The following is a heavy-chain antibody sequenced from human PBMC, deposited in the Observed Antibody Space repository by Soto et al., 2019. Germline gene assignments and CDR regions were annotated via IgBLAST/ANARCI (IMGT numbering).Heavy chain of an antibody. J-gene: IGHJ4*02. D-gene: IGHD3-22*01. CDR2: IYYSGST. CDR1: GGSISSGDYY. V-gene: IGHV4-30-4*01. CDR3: ARDYDSSGSQGY. Sequence: SETLSLTCTVSGGSISSGDYYWSWIRQPPGKGLEWIGYIYYSGSTYYNPSLKSRVTISVDTSKNQFSLKLSSVTAADTAMYYCARDYDSSGSQGYWGQGTLVTVSS.